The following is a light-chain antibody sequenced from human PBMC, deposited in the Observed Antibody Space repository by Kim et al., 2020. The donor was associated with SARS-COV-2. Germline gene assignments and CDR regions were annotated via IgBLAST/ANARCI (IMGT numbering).Light chain of an antibody. J-gene: IGKJ2*01. CDR2: GAS. Sequence: EIVLTQSPGTLSLSPGETATLSCRASQSVSSNYLAWYQQKPGQAPRLLIHGASSRATGIPDRFSGSGSGTDFTLTISRLEPEDFAVYYCQQYGTSPPYTFGQGTKLEI. CDR1: QSVSSNY. CDR3: QQYGTSPPYT. V-gene: IGKV3-20*01.